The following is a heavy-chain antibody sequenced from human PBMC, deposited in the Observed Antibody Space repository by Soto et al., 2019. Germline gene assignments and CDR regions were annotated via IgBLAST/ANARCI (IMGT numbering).Heavy chain of an antibody. D-gene: IGHD1-1*01. V-gene: IGHV1-18*04. Sequence: ASVKVSCKASGYTFTSYGISWVRQAPGQGLEWMGWISAYNGSTNYAQKLQGRVTMTTDTSISTAYMELRRLRSDDTAVYYCARDLETNWFDPWGQGTLVTVSS. CDR3: ARDLETNWFDP. CDR2: ISAYNGST. CDR1: GYTFTSYG. J-gene: IGHJ5*02.